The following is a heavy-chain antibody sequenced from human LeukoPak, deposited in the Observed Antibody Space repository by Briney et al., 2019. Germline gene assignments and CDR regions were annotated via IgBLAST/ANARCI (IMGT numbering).Heavy chain of an antibody. CDR3: ARRSLRYSFDY. CDR1: GYTFTNYY. J-gene: IGHJ4*02. Sequence: ASVKVSCKASGYTFTNYYMQWVRQAPGQGLEWMGIINPSGGSTSYAQKFQGRLTMTRDTSTSTVYMELSSLRSQDTAVYYCARRSLRYSFDYWGQGTLVTVSS. D-gene: IGHD3-9*01. CDR2: INPSGGST. V-gene: IGHV1-46*01.